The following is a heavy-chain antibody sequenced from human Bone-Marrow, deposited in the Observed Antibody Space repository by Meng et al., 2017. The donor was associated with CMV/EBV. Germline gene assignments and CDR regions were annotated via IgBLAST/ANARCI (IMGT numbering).Heavy chain of an antibody. J-gene: IGHJ6*02. CDR1: VGNFISYA. V-gene: IGHV1-69*10. CDR2: IIPILGIA. Sequence: SVEVSDKGSVGNFISYAISWVRQAPGQGLEWMGGIIPILGIANYAQKFQGRVTITADKSTSTAYMELSSLRSEDTAVYYCARGYCSSTSCYSEGAYYYYGRDVWGQGTTVTVSS. CDR3: ARGYCSSTSCYSEGAYYYYGRDV. D-gene: IGHD2-2*01.